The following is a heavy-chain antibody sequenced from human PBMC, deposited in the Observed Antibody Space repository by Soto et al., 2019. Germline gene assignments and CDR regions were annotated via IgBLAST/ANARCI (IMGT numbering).Heavy chain of an antibody. CDR2: ISYDGSNK. CDR1: GFTFSSYG. D-gene: IGHD3-10*01. J-gene: IGHJ4*02. CDR3: AKPFTMVRGVPHLFDY. Sequence: GGSLRLSCAASGFTFSSYGMHWVRQAPGKGLEWVAVISYDGSNKYYADSVKGRFTISRDNSKNTLYLQMNSLRAEDTAVYYCAKPFTMVRGVPHLFDYWGQGT. V-gene: IGHV3-30*18.